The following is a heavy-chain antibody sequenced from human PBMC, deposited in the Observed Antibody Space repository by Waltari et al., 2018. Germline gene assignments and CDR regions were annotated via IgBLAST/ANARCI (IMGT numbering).Heavy chain of an antibody. Sequence: VQLVQSGAEVKKPGASVRVSCTASGYTFSDHYIYWLRQAPGQGLEWMGWINPKTGGTNPAQKFQGRVTMTRDTSISTVYMELTSLTSDDTAVYYCARDLFPDFWSGYGFDIWGQGTTVTVSS. CDR2: INPKTGGT. D-gene: IGHD3-3*01. CDR1: GYTFSDHY. CDR3: ARDLFPDFWSGYGFDI. J-gene: IGHJ3*02. V-gene: IGHV1-2*02.